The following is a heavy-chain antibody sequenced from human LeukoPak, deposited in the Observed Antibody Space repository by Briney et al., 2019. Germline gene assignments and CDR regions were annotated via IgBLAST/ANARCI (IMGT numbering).Heavy chain of an antibody. V-gene: IGHV4-39*01. CDR1: GGSISSSSYY. Sequence: SETLSLTCTVSGGSISSSSYYWGWIRQPPGKGLEWIGSTYYSGSTYYNPSLKSRVTISVDTSKNQFSLKLSSVTAADTAVYYCARQAYYYDSRAGGLHFDYWGQGTLVTVSS. CDR2: TYYSGST. J-gene: IGHJ4*02. D-gene: IGHD3-22*01. CDR3: ARQAYYYDSRAGGLHFDY.